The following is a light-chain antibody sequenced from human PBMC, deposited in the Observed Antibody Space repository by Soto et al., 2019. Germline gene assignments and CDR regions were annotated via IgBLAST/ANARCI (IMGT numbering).Light chain of an antibody. Sequence: IVMTQSPATLSVSPGERATLSCRASQNIYSNIAWYQQRPGQAPRLLIYRASTRAPGVPARFSGSGSGTEFTLTISSLQSEDFAVYSCLQYHNLWAFGRVTQVEIK. CDR1: QNIYSN. J-gene: IGKJ4*02. CDR3: LQYHNLWA. CDR2: RAS. V-gene: IGKV3-15*01.